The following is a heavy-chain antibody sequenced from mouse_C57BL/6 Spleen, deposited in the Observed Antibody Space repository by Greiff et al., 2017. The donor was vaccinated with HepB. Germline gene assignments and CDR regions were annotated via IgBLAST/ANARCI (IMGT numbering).Heavy chain of an antibody. J-gene: IGHJ2*01. CDR3: ARQGFRNYFDY. Sequence: EVKLQESGGDLVKPGGSLKLSCAASGFTFSSYGMSWVRQTPDKRLEWVATISSGGSYTYYPDSVKGRFTISRDNAKNTLYLQMSSLKSEDTAMYYCARQGFRNYFDYWGQGTTLTVSS. CDR1: GFTFSSYG. CDR2: ISSGGSYT. V-gene: IGHV5-6*01.